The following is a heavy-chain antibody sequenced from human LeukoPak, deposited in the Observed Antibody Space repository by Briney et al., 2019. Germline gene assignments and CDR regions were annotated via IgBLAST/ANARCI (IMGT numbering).Heavy chain of an antibody. CDR1: GYTFTSYY. V-gene: IGHV1-46*01. CDR2: INPSGGST. J-gene: IGHJ4*02. CDR3: ARGRVLRYFDWLTPWESHPLDY. Sequence: ASVKVSCKASGYTFTSYYMHWVRQAPGQGLEWMGIINPSGGSTSYAQKFQGRVTITADESTSTAYMELSSLRSEDTAVYYCARGRVLRYFDWLTPWESHPLDYWGQGTLVTVSS. D-gene: IGHD3-9*01.